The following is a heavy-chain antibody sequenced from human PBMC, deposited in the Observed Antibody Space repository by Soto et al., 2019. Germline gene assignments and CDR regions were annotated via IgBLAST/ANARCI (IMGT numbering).Heavy chain of an antibody. J-gene: IGHJ6*02. CDR3: ARDLGSGGWPYYGMDV. CDR2: IWYDGSNK. Sequence: QVQLVESGGGVVQPGRSLRLSCAASGFTFSSYGMHWVRQAPGKGLEWVAVIWYDGSNKYYADSVKGRFTISRDNSKNTLYLQMTSRRAEDRAVYYCARDLGSGGWPYYGMDVWGQGTTVTLCS. V-gene: IGHV3-33*01. D-gene: IGHD6-19*01. CDR1: GFTFSSYG.